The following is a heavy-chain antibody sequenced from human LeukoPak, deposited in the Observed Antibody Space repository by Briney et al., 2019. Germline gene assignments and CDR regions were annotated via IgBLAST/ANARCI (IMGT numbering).Heavy chain of an antibody. CDR3: ARGYSLDY. Sequence: SETLSLTCTVSGDSISSGGYSWNWFRQHPGKGLEWIGYIYYSGNTFYNPSLKSRVSISVDTSKNQFSLKLTSVTAADTAVYYCARGYSLDYWGQGTLVTVSS. J-gene: IGHJ4*02. CDR1: GDSISSGGYS. D-gene: IGHD5-18*01. CDR2: IYYSGNT. V-gene: IGHV4-31*03.